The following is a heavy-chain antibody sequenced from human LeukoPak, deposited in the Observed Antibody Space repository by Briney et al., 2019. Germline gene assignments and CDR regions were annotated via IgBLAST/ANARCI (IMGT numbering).Heavy chain of an antibody. CDR2: INPKSGGT. J-gene: IGHJ4*02. V-gene: IGHV1-2*02. CDR3: ARVAVSFWSGLDY. CDR1: GYIFTDYY. Sequence: ASVKVSCKASGYIFTDYYLHWVRQAPGQGLEWMGWINPKSGGTNSAQKFQGRVTMTRDTAISTAYMELSRLTSDDAAVYYCARVAVSFWSGLDYWGQGTLVTVSS. D-gene: IGHD3-3*01.